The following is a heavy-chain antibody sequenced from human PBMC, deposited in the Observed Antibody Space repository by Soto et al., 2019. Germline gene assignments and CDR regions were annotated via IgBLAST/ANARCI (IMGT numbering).Heavy chain of an antibody. Sequence: SETLSLTCTVSGGSISSGDYYWSWIRQPPXKGLEWIGYIYYSGSTYYNPSLRSRVTISVDTSKNQFSLKLSSVTAADTAVYYCARESITMVRGAQDYQGGIDYWGQGTLVTVSS. J-gene: IGHJ4*02. CDR1: GGSISSGDYY. V-gene: IGHV4-30-4*01. D-gene: IGHD3-10*01. CDR2: IYYSGST. CDR3: ARESITMVRGAQDYQGGIDY.